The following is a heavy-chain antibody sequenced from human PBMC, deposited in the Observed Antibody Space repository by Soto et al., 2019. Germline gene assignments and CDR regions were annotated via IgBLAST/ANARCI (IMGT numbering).Heavy chain of an antibody. V-gene: IGHV3-23*01. D-gene: IGHD3-22*01. CDR3: AKSQQVVVVNYYFDY. Sequence: PGGSLRLSCAASGFTFSGYAMSWVRQAPGKGLEWVSTISGSGGSTYYADSVKGRFTISRDNSKNTLYLQMNSLRAEDTAAYYCAKSQQVVVVNYYFDYWGQGTLVTVSS. CDR2: ISGSGGST. CDR1: GFTFSGYA. J-gene: IGHJ4*02.